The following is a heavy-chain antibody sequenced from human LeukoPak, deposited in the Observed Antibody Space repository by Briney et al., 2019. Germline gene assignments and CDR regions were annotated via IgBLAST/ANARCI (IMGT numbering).Heavy chain of an antibody. J-gene: IGHJ4*02. Sequence: GGSLRLSCAASGFTFSDYYMSWIRQAPGKGLEWVSYISNSGSTIYYADSVKGRFTISRDNAKNSLYLQMNSLRAEGTAVYYCAREKNINWNYLGGDDYWGQGTLVTVSS. V-gene: IGHV3-11*01. CDR3: AREKNINWNYLGGDDY. D-gene: IGHD1-7*01. CDR2: ISNSGSTI. CDR1: GFTFSDYY.